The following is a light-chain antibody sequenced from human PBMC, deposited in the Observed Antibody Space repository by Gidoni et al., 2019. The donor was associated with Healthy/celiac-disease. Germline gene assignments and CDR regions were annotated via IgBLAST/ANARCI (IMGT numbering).Light chain of an antibody. CDR2: DSS. Sequence: DIQTTQSPSTLSASVGDRVTITCRASQSISSLLAWYQQKTGKAPKLLIYDSSSLESVVPSMFSGSGSGTEFTLTISSLQPDDFATYYCQQYNSYYTFXQXTKLEIK. CDR1: QSISSL. CDR3: QQYNSYYT. J-gene: IGKJ2*01. V-gene: IGKV1-5*01.